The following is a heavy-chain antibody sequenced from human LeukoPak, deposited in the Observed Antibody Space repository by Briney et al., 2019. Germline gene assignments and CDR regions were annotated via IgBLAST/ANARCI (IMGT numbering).Heavy chain of an antibody. CDR2: IKKDGSEK. Sequence: GGSLRLSCAASGFTFSSYWMSWVRQAPGKGLEWVANIKKDGSEKYYVDSVKGRFTISRDNTKNSLYLQMNSLRAEDTAVYYCARVYDRSGYYWMVLDPWGQGTLVSVSS. D-gene: IGHD3-22*01. CDR1: GFTFSSYW. CDR3: ARVYDRSGYYWMVLDP. V-gene: IGHV3-7*01. J-gene: IGHJ5*02.